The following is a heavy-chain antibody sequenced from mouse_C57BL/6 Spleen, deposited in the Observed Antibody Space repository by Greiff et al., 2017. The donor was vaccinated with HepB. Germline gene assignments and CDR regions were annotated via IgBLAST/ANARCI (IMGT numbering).Heavy chain of an antibody. V-gene: IGHV1-81*01. CDR2: IYPRSGNT. Sequence: VQRVESGAELARPGASVKLSCKASGYTFTSYGISWVKQRTGQGLEWIGEIYPRSGNTYYNEKFKGKATLTADKSSSTAYMELRSLTSEDSAVYFCARDYYFDYWGQGTTLTVSS. J-gene: IGHJ2*01. CDR1: GYTFTSYG. CDR3: ARDYYFDY.